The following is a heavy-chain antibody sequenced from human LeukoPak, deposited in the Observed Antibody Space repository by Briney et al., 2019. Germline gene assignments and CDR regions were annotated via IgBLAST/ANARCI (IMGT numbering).Heavy chain of an antibody. V-gene: IGHV3-48*03. J-gene: IGHJ4*02. CDR1: GFTFSSYE. Sequence: PGGSLRLSCAASGFTFSSYEMNWVRQAPGKGLEWVSYISSSGRTIYYADSVKGRFTISRDNAKNSLYLQMSSLRAEDTAVYYCARDYRGFDYWGQGTLVTVSS. CDR3: ARDYRGFDY. CDR2: ISSSGRTI.